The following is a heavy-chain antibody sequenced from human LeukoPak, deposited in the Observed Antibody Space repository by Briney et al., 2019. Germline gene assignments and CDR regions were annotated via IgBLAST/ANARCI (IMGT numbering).Heavy chain of an antibody. J-gene: IGHJ6*03. CDR2: INAGNGNT. D-gene: IGHD3-3*01. Sequence: ASVKVSCKASGYTFTSYAMHGVRQAPGQRLEWMGWINAGNGNTKYSQEFQGRVTITRDTSASTAYMELSSLRAEDMAVYYCARGLGDFWSGYDYMDVWGKGTTVTVSS. CDR1: GYTFTSYA. CDR3: ARGLGDFWSGYDYMDV. V-gene: IGHV1-3*03.